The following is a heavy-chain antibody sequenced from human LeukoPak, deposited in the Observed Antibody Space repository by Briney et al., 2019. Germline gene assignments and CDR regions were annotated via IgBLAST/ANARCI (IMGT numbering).Heavy chain of an antibody. V-gene: IGHV4-59*11. CDR1: GGSLSSHY. D-gene: IGHD3-16*02. Sequence: SETLSLTCTVSGGSLSSHYWSWIRQPPGGGLEWIGYIYYSGSTHYNPSLKSRVTISVDTSKNQFSLRLSSVTAADTAVYYCASDPQGILRLGELSSGYWYFDLWDRGTLVTVSS. CDR2: IYYSGST. CDR3: ASDPQGILRLGELSSGYWYFDL. J-gene: IGHJ2*01.